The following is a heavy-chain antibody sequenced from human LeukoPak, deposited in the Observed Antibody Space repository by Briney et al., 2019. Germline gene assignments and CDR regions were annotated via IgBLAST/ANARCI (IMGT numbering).Heavy chain of an antibody. CDR3: ARAVQASLQPRFDP. Sequence: PSETLSLTCTVSGDSISSGDYYWSWIRQSPGKGLEWIGYIYYSGIVYYHPSLKGRVSIAVEASKNRFSLNLNFVTAADTGVYYCARAVQASLQPRFDPWGQGTLVTVSS. D-gene: IGHD1-1*01. J-gene: IGHJ5*02. CDR2: IYYSGIV. V-gene: IGHV4-30-4*08. CDR1: GDSISSGDYY.